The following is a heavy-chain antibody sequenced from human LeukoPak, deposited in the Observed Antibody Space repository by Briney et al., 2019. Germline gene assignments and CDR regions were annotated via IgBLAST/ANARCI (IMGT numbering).Heavy chain of an antibody. Sequence: SETLSLTCTVSGGSISSYYWSWIRQPPGKGLEWIGYIYYSGSTNYNPSLKSRVTISVDTSKNQFSLKLSSVTAADTAVYYCARVSFKWELLPWGQGTLVTVSS. CDR3: ARVSFKWELLP. CDR1: GGSISSYY. V-gene: IGHV4-59*08. CDR2: IYYSGST. D-gene: IGHD1-26*01. J-gene: IGHJ5*02.